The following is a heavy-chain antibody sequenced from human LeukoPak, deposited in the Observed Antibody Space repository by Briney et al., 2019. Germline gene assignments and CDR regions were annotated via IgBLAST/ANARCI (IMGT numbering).Heavy chain of an antibody. CDR1: GGSSSSSNYY. CDR3: ASHQEGTMMSY. CDR2: IYSSGST. V-gene: IGHV4-39*01. D-gene: IGHD3-22*01. Sequence: KPSETLSLTCTVSGGSSSSSNYYWGWIRQPPGKGLEWIGIIYSSGSTHCNPSLKSRVTISLDTSRNQFSLSLHSVTDADTAVYYCASHQEGTMMSYWGQGTLVTVSS. J-gene: IGHJ4*02.